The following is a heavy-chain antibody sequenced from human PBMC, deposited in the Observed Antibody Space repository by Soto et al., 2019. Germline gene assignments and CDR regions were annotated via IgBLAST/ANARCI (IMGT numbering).Heavy chain of an antibody. CDR3: TTDDPINKY. J-gene: IGHJ4*02. Sequence: GGSLRLSCAASRFPFTNAWMSWVRQAPGKGLEWVGRIKNKVDGGTTDYAAPVKGRFTISRDDLINTLYLQMNSLKTEDTAVYYCTTDDPINKYWGQGTLVTVSS. V-gene: IGHV3-15*01. CDR2: IKNKVDGGTT. CDR1: RFPFTNAW.